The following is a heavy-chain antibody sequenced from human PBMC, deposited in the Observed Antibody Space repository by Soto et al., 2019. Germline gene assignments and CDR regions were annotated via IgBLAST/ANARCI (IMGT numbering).Heavy chain of an antibody. CDR3: AKDRRAMNWYFDF. CDR1: GFTFDDYA. V-gene: IGHV3-9*01. CDR2: INWNSLSI. Sequence: GGSLRLSCVASGFTFDDYAMHWVRQAPGKGLEWVAGINWNSLSIDYADSVKGRFTISRDIAKKSVFLQLNNLTTEDTALYYCAKDRRAMNWYFDFWGRGTRVTVSS. J-gene: IGHJ2*01.